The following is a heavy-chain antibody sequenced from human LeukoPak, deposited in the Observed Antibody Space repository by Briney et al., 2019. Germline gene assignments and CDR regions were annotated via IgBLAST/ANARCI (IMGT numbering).Heavy chain of an antibody. Sequence: ASVKVSCKASGYTFTSYGISWVRQAPGQGLEWMGWISAYSGGTNYAQKFQGRVTMTRDTSISTAYMELSRLRSDDTAVYYCARARGQWLIQKRYYFDYWGQGTLVTVSS. D-gene: IGHD6-19*01. CDR2: ISAYSGGT. V-gene: IGHV1-2*02. J-gene: IGHJ4*02. CDR3: ARARGQWLIQKRYYFDY. CDR1: GYTFTSYG.